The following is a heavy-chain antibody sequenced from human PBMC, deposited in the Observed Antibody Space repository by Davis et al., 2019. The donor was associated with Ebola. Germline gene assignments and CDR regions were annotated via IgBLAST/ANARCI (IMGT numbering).Heavy chain of an antibody. Sequence: ASVKVSCKASGYTFTSYYMHWVRQAPGQGLEWMGIINPSGGSTSYAQRFQGRVTMTRDTSTSTVYMELSSLRSEDTAVYYCTSGSYAGGEDYWGQGTLVTVSS. CDR2: INPSGGST. D-gene: IGHD1-26*01. CDR3: TSGSYAGGEDY. CDR1: GYTFTSYY. V-gene: IGHV1-46*01. J-gene: IGHJ4*02.